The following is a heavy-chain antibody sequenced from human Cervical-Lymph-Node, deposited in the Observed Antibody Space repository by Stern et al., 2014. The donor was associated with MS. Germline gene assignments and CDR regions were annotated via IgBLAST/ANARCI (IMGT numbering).Heavy chain of an antibody. Sequence: EVQLVEAGGGLVQPGGSLRLSCGASGFTFSSYAMSWVRQAPGKGLEWGSAISGSGGSTYYADSVKGRFTISRDNSKNTLYLQMNSLRAEDTAVYYCASLYGRTTVTPFDYWGQGTLVTVSS. CDR3: ASLYGRTTVTPFDY. J-gene: IGHJ4*02. D-gene: IGHD4-17*01. V-gene: IGHV3-23*04. CDR2: ISGSGGST. CDR1: GFTFSSYA.